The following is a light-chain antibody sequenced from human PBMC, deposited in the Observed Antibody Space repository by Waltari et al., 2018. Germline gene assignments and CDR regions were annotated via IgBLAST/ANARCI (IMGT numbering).Light chain of an antibody. V-gene: IGKV4-1*01. Sequence: IVTTQSPPSLPVSRSARATSDGQARQRVLYSSNSKNYLAWYQQKPGQPPKLLIYWASTRESGVPDRFSGSGSGTDFTLTITSLQAEDVAVYYCQQYYSTPRAFGQGTKVEIK. CDR1: QRVLYSSNSKNY. CDR3: QQYYSTPRA. J-gene: IGKJ1*01. CDR2: WAS.